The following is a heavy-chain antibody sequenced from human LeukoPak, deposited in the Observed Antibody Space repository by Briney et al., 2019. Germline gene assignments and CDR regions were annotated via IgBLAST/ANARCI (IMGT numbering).Heavy chain of an antibody. CDR2: IIPIFGTS. J-gene: IGHJ4*02. D-gene: IGHD5-24*01. V-gene: IGHV1-69*05. CDR1: GGTFSSYA. CDR3: ASPRRDGYDYFDY. Sequence: SVTVSCKASGGTFSSYAISWVRQAPGQRLEWMGRIIPIFGTSNYAQKFQGRVTITTDESTSTAYMEVSSLRSEDTAVFYCASPRRDGYDYFDYWGQGTLVTVSS.